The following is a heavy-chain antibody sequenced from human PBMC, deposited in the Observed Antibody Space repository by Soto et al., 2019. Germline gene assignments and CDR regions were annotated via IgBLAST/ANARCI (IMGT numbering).Heavy chain of an antibody. J-gene: IGHJ4*02. V-gene: IGHV1-3*01. Sequence: GVSMEVSLNGSGNTFTRYFLHLVRPAPGQRLEWMGWINAGNGNTKYSQKFQGRVTITRDTSASTAYMELSSLRSEDTAVYYCARVIGGWYYFDYWGQGTLVTVSS. CDR2: INAGNGNT. CDR3: ARVIGGWYYFDY. CDR1: GNTFTRYF. D-gene: IGHD6-19*01.